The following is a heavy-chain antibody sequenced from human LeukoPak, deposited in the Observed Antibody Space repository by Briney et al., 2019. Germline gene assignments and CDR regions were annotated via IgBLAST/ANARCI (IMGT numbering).Heavy chain of an antibody. J-gene: IGHJ4*02. D-gene: IGHD5-18*01. CDR3: ARDNSYGRTPYFDY. CDR1: GYTFTGYY. CDR2: INPNSGGT. Sequence: GASVKVSCKASGYTFTGYYMHWVRQAPGQGLEWMGWINPNSGGTNYAQKFQGRVTMTRDTSISTAYMELSRLRSDDTAVYYCARDNSYGRTPYFDYWGQGTLVTVSS. V-gene: IGHV1-2*02.